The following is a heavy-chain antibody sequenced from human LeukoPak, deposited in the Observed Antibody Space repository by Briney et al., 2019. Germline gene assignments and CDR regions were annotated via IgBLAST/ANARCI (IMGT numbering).Heavy chain of an antibody. Sequence: SETLSLTCTVSGDSISSGGYSWSWIRQPPGKGLEWIGYIYHSGSTYYNPSLKSRVTISVDRSKNQFSLKLSSVAAADTAVYYCARAPNVLWDWFDPWGQGTLVTVSS. V-gene: IGHV4-30-2*01. CDR2: IYHSGST. CDR1: GDSISSGGYS. D-gene: IGHD3-16*01. CDR3: ARAPNVLWDWFDP. J-gene: IGHJ5*02.